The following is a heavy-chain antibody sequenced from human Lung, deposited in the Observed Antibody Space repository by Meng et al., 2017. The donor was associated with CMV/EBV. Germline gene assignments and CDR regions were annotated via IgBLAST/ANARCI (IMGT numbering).Heavy chain of an antibody. D-gene: IGHD3-10*01. Sequence: SXTXSLXXTVSGGSISSSSYYWGWIRQPPGRGLEWIGTIYYSGSTYYNPSLKSRVTISLDTSKNQFSLKLSSVTAADTAVYYCAREGTMVRGVYYYYYGMDVXGQGXTLTVSS. V-gene: IGHV4-39*07. J-gene: IGHJ6*02. CDR2: IYYSGST. CDR3: AREGTMVRGVYYYYYGMDV. CDR1: GGSISSSSYY.